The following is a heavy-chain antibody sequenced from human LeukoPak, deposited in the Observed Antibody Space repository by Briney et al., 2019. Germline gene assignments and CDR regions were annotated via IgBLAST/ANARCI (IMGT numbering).Heavy chain of an antibody. V-gene: IGHV3-15*01. J-gene: IGHJ3*02. D-gene: IGHD4-17*01. CDR1: GFTSSNAW. CDR3: TTDSEDDYGENVGAFDI. CDR2: IKSKTDGGTT. Sequence: GGSLRLSCAASGFTSSNAWMSWVRQAPGKGLEWVGRIKSKTDGGTTDYAAPVKGRFTISRDDSKNTLYLQMNSLKTEDTAVYYCTTDSEDDYGENVGAFDIWGQGTMVTVSS.